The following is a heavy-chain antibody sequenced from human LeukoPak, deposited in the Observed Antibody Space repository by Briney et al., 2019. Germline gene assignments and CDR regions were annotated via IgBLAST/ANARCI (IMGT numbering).Heavy chain of an antibody. J-gene: IGHJ4*02. Sequence: ASVNVSCKVSGYTLTELSMHWVRQAPGKGLEWMGGFYPEDGETIYAQKFQGRVTMTEDTSTDTAYMELSSLRSEDTAVYYCARHPVLRYFDWLASPAYFDYGGQGTLVTVS. CDR2: FYPEDGET. CDR1: GYTLTELS. D-gene: IGHD3-9*01. CDR3: ARHPVLRYFDWLASPAYFDY. V-gene: IGHV1-24*01.